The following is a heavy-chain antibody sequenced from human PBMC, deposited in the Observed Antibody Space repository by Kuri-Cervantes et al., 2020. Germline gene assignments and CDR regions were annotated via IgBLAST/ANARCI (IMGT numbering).Heavy chain of an antibody. D-gene: IGHD2/OR15-2a*01. Sequence: GGSLRLSCAASGFTFSSYAMHWVRQAPGKGLEWVAVISYDGSNKYYADSVKGRFTISRDNSKNTLYLQMNSLRAEDTAVYYCAKIYVGGAFDTWGQGTMVTVSS. CDR2: ISYDGSNK. V-gene: IGHV3-30-3*02. J-gene: IGHJ3*02. CDR1: GFTFSSYA. CDR3: AKIYVGGAFDT.